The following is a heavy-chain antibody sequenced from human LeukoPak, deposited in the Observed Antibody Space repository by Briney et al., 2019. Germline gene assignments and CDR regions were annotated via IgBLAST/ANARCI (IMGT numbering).Heavy chain of an antibody. J-gene: IGHJ4*02. Sequence: GGSLRLSCAASGFTFSIYAMSGVRQAPGKGLEWVSAISGSGGSTYYADSVKGRFTISRDNSKNTLYLQMNSLRAEDTAVYYCAKDLAHCTNGVCSFGFHYWGQGTLVTVSS. CDR2: ISGSGGST. V-gene: IGHV3-23*01. CDR3: AKDLAHCTNGVCSFGFHY. D-gene: IGHD2-8*01. CDR1: GFTFSIYA.